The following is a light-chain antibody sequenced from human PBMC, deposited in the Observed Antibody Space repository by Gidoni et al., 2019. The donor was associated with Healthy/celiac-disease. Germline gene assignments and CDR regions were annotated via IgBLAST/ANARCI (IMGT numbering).Light chain of an antibody. CDR3: QQYYSTLLT. V-gene: IGKV4-1*01. J-gene: IGKJ4*01. CDR1: QSVLYSSNNKNY. CDR2: WAS. Sequence: IVMTHSPDSLAVSLGERATINCKSSQSVLYSSNNKNYLAWYQQKPGQPPKLLIYWASTRESGVPDRFSGSGSGTDFTLTISSLQAEDVAVYYCQQYYSTLLTFGGGTKVEIK.